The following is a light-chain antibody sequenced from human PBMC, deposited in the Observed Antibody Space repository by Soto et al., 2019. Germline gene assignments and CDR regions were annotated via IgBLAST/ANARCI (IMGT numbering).Light chain of an antibody. Sequence: QSALTQPASVFGSPGQSITFSCTGTSSDVGGYNFVSWYQQHPGKAPKLMIYEVSSRPSGVSNRFSGSKSGNTASLTISGLQPEDEADYYCTSYAGDNNYLFGTGTKLTVL. CDR2: EVS. CDR3: TSYAGDNNYL. V-gene: IGLV2-14*03. J-gene: IGLJ1*01. CDR1: SSDVGGYNF.